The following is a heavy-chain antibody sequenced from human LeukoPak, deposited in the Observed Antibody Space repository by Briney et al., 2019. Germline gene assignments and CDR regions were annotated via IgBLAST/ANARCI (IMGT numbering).Heavy chain of an antibody. D-gene: IGHD1-1*01. CDR3: ARDWNVDYFDY. CDR1: GYSFIGYY. J-gene: IGHJ4*02. Sequence: ASVKVSCKASGYSFIGYYMHWVRQAPGQGLEWMGWINPNSGGTNYAQKFQGRVTMTRDTSISTAYMELSRLRSDDTAVYYCARDWNVDYFDYWGQGTLVTVSS. V-gene: IGHV1-2*02. CDR2: INPNSGGT.